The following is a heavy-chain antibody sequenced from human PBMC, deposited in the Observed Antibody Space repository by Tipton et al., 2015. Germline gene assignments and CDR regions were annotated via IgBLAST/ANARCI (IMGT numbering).Heavy chain of an antibody. Sequence: TLSLTCTVSGGSIRSGKYYWSWIRQHPGKGLEWLGYSYYSGSTYYNPSLKSRLTISVDMSKNQFSLKLSSVTAADTAVYYCARVPFDYFDYWGQGILVTVSS. J-gene: IGHJ4*02. CDR1: GGSIRSGKYY. V-gene: IGHV4-31*03. CDR2: SYYSGST. CDR3: ARVPFDYFDY.